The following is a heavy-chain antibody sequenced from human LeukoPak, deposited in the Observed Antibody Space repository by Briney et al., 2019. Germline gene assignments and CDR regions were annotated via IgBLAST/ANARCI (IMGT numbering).Heavy chain of an antibody. D-gene: IGHD3-3*01. CDR1: GFTFRSYW. V-gene: IGHV3-7*01. Sequence: GGSLRLSCAASGFTFRSYWMSWVRQAPGKGLEWVANIKQDGSEKYYVDSVKGRFTISRDNAKNSLYLQMNSLRAEDTAVYYCARGDFWSGYYFDYWGQGTLVTVSS. J-gene: IGHJ4*02. CDR3: ARGDFWSGYYFDY. CDR2: IKQDGSEK.